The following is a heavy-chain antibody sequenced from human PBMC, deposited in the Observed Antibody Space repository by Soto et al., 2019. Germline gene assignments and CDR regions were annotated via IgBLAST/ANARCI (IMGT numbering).Heavy chain of an antibody. CDR1: GGSISSYY. CDR2: IYYSGST. Sequence: TLSLTCTVSGGSISSYYWSWIRQPPGKGLEWIGYIYYSGSTNYNPSLKSQVTITEETSQNQFSLKLNSVTAADTAVYYRARARIDYYDSSGYYTPHAYYYYYGMDVWGQGTTVTVSS. V-gene: IGHV4-59*01. D-gene: IGHD3-22*01. CDR3: ARARIDYYDSSGYYTPHAYYYYYGMDV. J-gene: IGHJ6*02.